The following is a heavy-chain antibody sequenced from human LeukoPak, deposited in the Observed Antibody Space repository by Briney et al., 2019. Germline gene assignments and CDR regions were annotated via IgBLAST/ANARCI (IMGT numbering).Heavy chain of an antibody. CDR2: IYSGGST. J-gene: IGHJ6*03. D-gene: IGHD1-26*01. V-gene: IGHV3-66*01. CDR3: ARDPYSGAYGDTYYYYMDV. CDR1: EFSVGSNY. Sequence: GGSLRLSCAASEFSVGSNYMTWVRQAPGKGLEWVSVIYSGGSTFYADSVKGRFTISRDNARNSLYLQMNSLRAEDTAVYYCARDPYSGAYGDTYYYYMDVWGKGTTVTISS.